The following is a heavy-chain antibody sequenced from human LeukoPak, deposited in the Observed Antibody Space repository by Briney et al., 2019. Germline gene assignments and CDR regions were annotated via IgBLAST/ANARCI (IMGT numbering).Heavy chain of an antibody. CDR2: IKSKTDGGTT. V-gene: IGHV3-15*01. J-gene: IGHJ1*01. CDR3: TTFHSEEWERLSEYFQH. D-gene: IGHD1-26*01. CDR1: GFTFSNAW. Sequence: PGGSLRLSCAASGFTFSNAWMSWVRQAPGKGLEWVGRIKSKTDGGTTDYAAPVKGRFTISRDDSKNTLYLQMNSLKTEDTAVYYCTTFHSEEWERLSEYFQHWGQGTLVTVSS.